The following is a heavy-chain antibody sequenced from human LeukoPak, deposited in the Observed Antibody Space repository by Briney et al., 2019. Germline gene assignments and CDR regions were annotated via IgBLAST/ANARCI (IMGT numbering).Heavy chain of an antibody. J-gene: IGHJ4*02. CDR3: ASSYGRDGFDY. V-gene: IGHV3-30-3*01. D-gene: IGHD1-1*01. CDR1: GFTFSSYA. CDR2: ISYDGSNK. Sequence: GGSLRLSRAAPGFTFSSYAIHWVRQAPGKGLEWVAVISYDGSNKYYADSVKGRFTISRDNSKDTLYLQMNSLRAEDTAVYYCASSYGRDGFDYWGQGTLVTVSS.